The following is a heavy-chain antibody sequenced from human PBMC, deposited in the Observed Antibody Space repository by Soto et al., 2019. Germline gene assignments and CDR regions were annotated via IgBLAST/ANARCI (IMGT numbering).Heavy chain of an antibody. V-gene: IGHV1-8*01. CDR2: MNPNSGNT. D-gene: IGHD4-17*01. Sequence: ASLKFSGKSSAYTFTSYDINWVRQATGQGLEWMGWMNPNSGNTGSAQRFQGRLTMTRNTSINTSYMELTSLTSEDATVYFCARVHTVTTYFDVWGRGTLVTVSS. J-gene: IGHJ2*01. CDR3: ARVHTVTTYFDV. CDR1: AYTFTSYD.